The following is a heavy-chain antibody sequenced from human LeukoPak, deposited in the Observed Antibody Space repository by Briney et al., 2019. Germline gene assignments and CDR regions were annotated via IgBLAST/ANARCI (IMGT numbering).Heavy chain of an antibody. V-gene: IGHV3-48*02. CDR2: ISSSSNTI. CDR1: GFTFSSYS. CDR3: ARAVTVVTRGGLVFDY. Sequence: GGSLRLSCAATGFTFSSYSMNWVRQAPGKGLEWVLYISSSSNTIYYADSVKGRFTISRDNAKNSLFLQMNSLRDEDTSVYYYARAVTVVTRGGLVFDYWGQGTLVTVSS. J-gene: IGHJ4*02. D-gene: IGHD2-21*02.